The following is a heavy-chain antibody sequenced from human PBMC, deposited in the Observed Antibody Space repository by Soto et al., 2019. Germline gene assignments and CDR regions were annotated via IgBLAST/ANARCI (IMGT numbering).Heavy chain of an antibody. V-gene: IGHV1-18*01. CDR3: ARDVRQIAARPPGYFDY. J-gene: IGHJ4*02. CDR1: GYTFTSYG. D-gene: IGHD6-6*01. Sequence: QVQLVQSGAEVKKPGASVKVSCKASGYTFTSYGISWVRQAPGQGLEWMGWISAYNGNTNYAQKLQGRVAMTTDTSTSTAYMELRSLRSDDTAVYYCARDVRQIAARPPGYFDYWGQGTLVTVSS. CDR2: ISAYNGNT.